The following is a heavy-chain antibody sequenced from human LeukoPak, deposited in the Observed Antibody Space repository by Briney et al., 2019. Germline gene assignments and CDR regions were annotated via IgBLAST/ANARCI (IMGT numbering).Heavy chain of an antibody. J-gene: IGHJ4*02. CDR1: GFTFSSYW. D-gene: IGHD3-10*01. CDR2: IKQDGSEK. CDR3: ARVSGSGSFLQFYFDY. Sequence: GGSPRLSCAASGFTFSSYWMSWVRQAPGKGLEWVANIKQDGSEKYYVDSVKGRFTISRDNAKNSLYLQMNSLRAEDTAVYYCARVSGSGSFLQFYFDYWGRGTLVTVSS. V-gene: IGHV3-7*01.